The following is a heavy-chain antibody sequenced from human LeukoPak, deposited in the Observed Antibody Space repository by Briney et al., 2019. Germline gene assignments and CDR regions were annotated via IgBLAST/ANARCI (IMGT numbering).Heavy chain of an antibody. CDR3: ATLRNFDY. CDR1: GITFSSYS. J-gene: IGHJ4*02. CDR2: ISSFSGTI. V-gene: IGHV3-48*01. Sequence: GGSLRLSCVASGITFSSYSMNWVRQAPGKGLEWVSYISSFSGTINYADSVKGRFTISRDNAKNSLYLQMNSLRAEDTAVYYCATLRNFDYWGQGTLVTVSS. D-gene: IGHD4-17*01.